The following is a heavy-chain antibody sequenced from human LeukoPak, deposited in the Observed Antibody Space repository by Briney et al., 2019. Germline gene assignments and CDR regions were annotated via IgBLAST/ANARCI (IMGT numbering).Heavy chain of an antibody. V-gene: IGHV4-31*03. J-gene: IGHJ4*02. D-gene: IGHD1/OR15-1a*01. CDR1: GGSMSSGGYY. CDR2: ISYSGST. Sequence: SETLSLTCTVSGGSMSSGGYYWSWIRQHPGKGLEWIAYISYSGSTYYNPSLKGRVTMSVDTSKNQFSLELSSVTAADTAVYYCASTNSDYFDYWGQGTPVTVSS. CDR3: ASTNSDYFDY.